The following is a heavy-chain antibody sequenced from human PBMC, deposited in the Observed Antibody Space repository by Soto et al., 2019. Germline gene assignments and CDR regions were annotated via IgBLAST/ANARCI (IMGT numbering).Heavy chain of an antibody. CDR3: ASQRTDGYNGNAFDI. D-gene: IGHD5-12*01. Sequence: EVPLLESGGGLVQPGGSLRLSCAASGFTFSSYAMSWVRQAPGKGLEWVSAISGSGGSTYYADSVKGRFTISRDNSXXTLYLQMNSLRAEDTAVYYCASQRTDGYNGNAFDIWGQGTMVTVSS. J-gene: IGHJ3*02. CDR1: GFTFSSYA. V-gene: IGHV3-23*01. CDR2: ISGSGGST.